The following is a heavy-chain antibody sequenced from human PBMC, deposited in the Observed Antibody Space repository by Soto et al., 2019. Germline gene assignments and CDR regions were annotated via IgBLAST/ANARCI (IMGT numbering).Heavy chain of an antibody. CDR3: ARGPDYYGSGSNNNWFDP. Sequence: GGSLRLSCAASGFTFSSSAMSWVRQGPGKGLEWVSAISTSGDNAYYADSVKGRFTIFRDNAKNSLYLQMNSLRAEDTAVYYCARGPDYYGSGSNNNWFDPWGQGTLVTVSS. J-gene: IGHJ5*02. CDR1: GFTFSSSA. D-gene: IGHD3-10*01. V-gene: IGHV3-23*01. CDR2: ISTSGDNA.